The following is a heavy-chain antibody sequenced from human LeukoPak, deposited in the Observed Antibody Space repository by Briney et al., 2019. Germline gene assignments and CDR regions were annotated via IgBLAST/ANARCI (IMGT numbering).Heavy chain of an antibody. D-gene: IGHD3-22*01. CDR2: INHSGST. CDR1: GGSFSGYY. Sequence: SETLSLTCAVYGGSFSGYYWSWIRQPPGKGLEWIGEINHSGSTNYNPSLKSRVTTSVDTSKNQFSLKLSSVTAADTAVYYCARDNQYYYDSSGYYYNWFDPWGQGTLVTVSS. J-gene: IGHJ5*02. CDR3: ARDNQYYYDSSGYYYNWFDP. V-gene: IGHV4-34*01.